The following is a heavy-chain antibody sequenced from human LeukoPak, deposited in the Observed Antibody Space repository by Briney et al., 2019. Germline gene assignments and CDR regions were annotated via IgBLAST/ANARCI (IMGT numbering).Heavy chain of an antibody. CDR2: IYTSGST. CDR1: GGSFSSYY. CDR3: ARDTTMVRGAPGFDY. V-gene: IGHV4-4*07. D-gene: IGHD3-10*01. J-gene: IGHJ4*02. Sequence: PSETLSLTCAVYGGSFSSYYWSWIRQPAGKGLEWIGRIYTSGSTNYNPSLKSRVTMSVDTSKNQFSLKLSSVTAADTAVYYCARDTTMVRGAPGFDYWGQGTLVTVSS.